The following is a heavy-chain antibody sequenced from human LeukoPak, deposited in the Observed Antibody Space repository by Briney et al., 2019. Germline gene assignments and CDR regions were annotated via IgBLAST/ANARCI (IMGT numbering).Heavy chain of an antibody. D-gene: IGHD1-26*01. V-gene: IGHV3-33*01. CDR2: IWYDGDNK. CDR3: ARERSIVGTITFDY. Sequence: SGGSLRLSCAASGFTFSHYGMHWVRQAPGKGLEWVASIWYDGDNKNYADSVKGRFTISRDNSKNTMYLQLNSLRAGDTAVYYCARERSIVGTITFDYWGQGTLVTVSS. CDR1: GFTFSHYG. J-gene: IGHJ4*02.